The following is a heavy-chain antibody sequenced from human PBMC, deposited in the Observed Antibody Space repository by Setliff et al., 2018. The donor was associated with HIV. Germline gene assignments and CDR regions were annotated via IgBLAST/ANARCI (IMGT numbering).Heavy chain of an antibody. CDR2: IYYNGNA. V-gene: IGHV4-30-2*01. CDR3: ARRRDFFYYAMDV. CDR1: GGSMRSSGYS. J-gene: IGHJ6*02. Sequence: SETLSLTCAVSGGSMRSSGYSWTWIRQAPGKGLEWVGYIYYNGNAYYNPSLKSRVTISVDRSKNQFSLKLSSVTAADTAVYYCARRRDFFYYAMDVWGQGTTVTVSS.